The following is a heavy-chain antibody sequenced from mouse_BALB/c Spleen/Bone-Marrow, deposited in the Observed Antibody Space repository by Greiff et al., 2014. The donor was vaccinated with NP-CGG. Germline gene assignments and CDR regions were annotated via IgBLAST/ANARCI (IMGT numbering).Heavy chain of an antibody. J-gene: IGHJ4*01. Sequence: VQLKESGGGLVKPGGSLKLSCAASGFTFSDYYMYWVRQTPEKRLEWVATISDGGSYTYYPDSVKGRCTISRDISKNNLYLQMSSLKSEDTAMYYCARDRGVQGYAMDYWGQGTSVTVSS. CDR2: ISDGGSYT. CDR3: ARDRGVQGYAMDY. V-gene: IGHV5-4*02. D-gene: IGHD2-14*01. CDR1: GFTFSDYY.